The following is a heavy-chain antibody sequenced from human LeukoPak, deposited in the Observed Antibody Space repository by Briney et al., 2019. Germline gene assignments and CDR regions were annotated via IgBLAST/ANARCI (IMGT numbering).Heavy chain of an antibody. V-gene: IGHV3-7*03. CDR3: AKHGVGVRVLFDY. Sequence: PGGSLRLSCAASGFTFSSYWMSWVRQAPGRGLEWVANIKQDGSEKYYVDSVRGRFTISRDNAKNSLYLQMNSLRAEDTAVYYCAKHGVGVRVLFDYWGQGTLVTVSS. CDR1: GFTFSSYW. D-gene: IGHD2-15*01. CDR2: IKQDGSEK. J-gene: IGHJ4*02.